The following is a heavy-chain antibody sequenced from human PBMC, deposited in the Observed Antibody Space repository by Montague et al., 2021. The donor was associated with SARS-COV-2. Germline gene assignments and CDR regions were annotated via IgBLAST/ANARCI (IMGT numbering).Heavy chain of an antibody. CDR2: VTTSGTT. J-gene: IGHJ4*02. D-gene: IGHD1-1*01. CDR3: ARTPTSPLSLDS. V-gene: IGHV4-4*07. CDR1: GGSITGFS. Sequence: SYTLSLTCAVSGGSITGFSCILVLQPAGKGLEWIGRVTTSGTTNXSPSLRSRVTMSVDTSKNQFSLNLNSVTAADAAIYYCARTPTSPLSLDSWGQGTLVTVSS.